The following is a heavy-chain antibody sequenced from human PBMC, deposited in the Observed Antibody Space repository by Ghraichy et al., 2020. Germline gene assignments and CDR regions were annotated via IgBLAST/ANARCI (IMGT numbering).Heavy chain of an antibody. D-gene: IGHD5-18*01. CDR1: GGSFSGYY. V-gene: IGHV4-34*01. CDR2: INHSGST. J-gene: IGHJ3*02. Sequence: SETLSLTCAVYGGSFSGYYWSWIRQPPGKGLEWIGEINHSGSTNYNPSLKSRVTISVDTSKNQFSLKLSSVTAADTAVYYCARGTPLWRAFDIWGQGTMVTVSS. CDR3: ARGTPLWRAFDI.